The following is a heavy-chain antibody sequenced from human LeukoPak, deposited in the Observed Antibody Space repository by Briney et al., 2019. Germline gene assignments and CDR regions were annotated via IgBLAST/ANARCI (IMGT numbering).Heavy chain of an antibody. V-gene: IGHV3-23*01. CDR2: ISGSGGST. CDR3: ATYRQVLLPFES. D-gene: IGHD2-8*02. J-gene: IGHJ4*02. Sequence: GGSLRLSCAASGFTFSSYAMNWVRQAPGKGLEWVSAISGSGGSTYYADSVKGRFTISRDNSENTLYLQMNSLRAEDTAIYYCATYRQVLLPFESWGQGTLVTVSS. CDR1: GFTFSSYA.